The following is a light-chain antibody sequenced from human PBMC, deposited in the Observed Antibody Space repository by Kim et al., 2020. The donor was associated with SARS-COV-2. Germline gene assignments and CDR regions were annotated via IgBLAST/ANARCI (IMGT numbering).Light chain of an antibody. CDR1: SSDVGGYNY. J-gene: IGLJ1*01. CDR3: SSYTSSSTYV. CDR2: AVS. Sequence: GQSITISCTGTSSDVGGYNYVSWYQKHPGKAPKLMIYAVSNRPSGVSNRFSGSKSGNTASLTISGLQAEDEADYYCSSYTSSSTYVFGAGTKVTVL. V-gene: IGLV2-14*03.